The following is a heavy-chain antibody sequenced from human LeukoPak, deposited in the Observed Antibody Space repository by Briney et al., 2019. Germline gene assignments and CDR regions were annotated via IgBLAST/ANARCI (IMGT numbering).Heavy chain of an antibody. D-gene: IGHD2-2*01. CDR3: VKDPSDCSSTSCLYYFDY. J-gene: IGHJ4*02. Sequence: GGSLRLSCSASGFTFSSYAMHWVRQAPGKGLESVSAISSNGGSTYYADSVKGRFTISRDNSKNTLYLQMSSLRAEDTAVYYCVKDPSDCSSTSCLYYFDYWGQGTLVTVSS. CDR2: ISSNGGST. CDR1: GFTFSSYA. V-gene: IGHV3-64D*06.